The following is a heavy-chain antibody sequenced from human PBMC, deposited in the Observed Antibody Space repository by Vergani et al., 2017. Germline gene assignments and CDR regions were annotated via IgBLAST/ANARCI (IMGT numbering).Heavy chain of an antibody. J-gene: IGHJ6*02. V-gene: IGHV3-30*18. Sequence: QVQLVESGGGVVQPGRSLRLSCAASGFTFSSYGMHWVRQAPGKGLEWVAVISYDGSNKYYADSVKGRFTISRDNSKNTLYLQMNSLRAEDTAVYYCAKNLGYCSSTSCDEYYYYYGMDVWGQGTTVTVSS. D-gene: IGHD2-2*01. CDR1: GFTFSSYG. CDR2: ISYDGSNK. CDR3: AKNLGYCSSTSCDEYYYYYGMDV.